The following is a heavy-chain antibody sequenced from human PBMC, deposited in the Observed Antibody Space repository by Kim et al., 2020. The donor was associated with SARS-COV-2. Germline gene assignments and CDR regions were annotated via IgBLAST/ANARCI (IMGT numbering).Heavy chain of an antibody. D-gene: IGHD6-13*01. J-gene: IGHJ6*02. CDR3: AKDLPYSSSWYDYYYYGMDV. CDR2: ISGSGGST. CDR1: GFTFSSYA. Sequence: GGSLRLSCAASGFTFSSYAMSWVRQAPGKGLEWVSAISGSGGSTYYADSVKGRFTISRDNSKNTLYLQMNSLRAEDTAVYYCAKDLPYSSSWYDYYYYGMDVWGQGTTVTVSS. V-gene: IGHV3-23*01.